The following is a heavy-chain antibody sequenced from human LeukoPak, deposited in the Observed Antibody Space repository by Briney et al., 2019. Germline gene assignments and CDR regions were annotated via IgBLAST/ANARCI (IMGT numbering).Heavy chain of an antibody. Sequence: GGSLRLSCAASGFIFNTYHMNWGRQAPGKGLEWVATITRDGTGKYYVDSVKGRFSISRDNAKNSLFLQMNTLRAEDTAVYYGSWYEDGRGRDDSFDYCGQGTLVTVSS. D-gene: IGHD5-24*01. CDR1: GFIFNTYH. CDR2: ITRDGTGK. V-gene: IGHV3-7*04. J-gene: IGHJ4*02. CDR3: SWYEDGRGRDDSFDY.